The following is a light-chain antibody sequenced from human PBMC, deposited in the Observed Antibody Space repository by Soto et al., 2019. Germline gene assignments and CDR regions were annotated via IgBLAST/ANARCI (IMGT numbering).Light chain of an antibody. J-gene: IGKJ2*01. CDR2: ETS. CDR3: QHRSNWHT. Sequence: EILMTQSQATLSFSPGERATLSCRASQRISSNVAWYQQKPGQAPRLLIYETSNRATGIPARFSGSGSGTDFTLTISSLEPEDFAVYYCQHRSNWHTFGQGTKLEIK. V-gene: IGKV3D-11*02. CDR1: QRISSN.